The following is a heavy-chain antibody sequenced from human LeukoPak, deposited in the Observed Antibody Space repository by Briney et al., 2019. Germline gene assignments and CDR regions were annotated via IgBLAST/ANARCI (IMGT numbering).Heavy chain of an antibody. CDR1: GFTVSSNY. V-gene: IGHV3-53*01. D-gene: IGHD1-1*01. CDR2: IYSGGST. J-gene: IGHJ4*02. CDR3: AKGVLQVD. Sequence: GGSLRLSCAASGFTVSSNYMMWVHQAPGKGLEWVSVIYSGGSTYYADSVKGRFTISRDNSKNTLYLQMNSLSPEDTAVYYCAKGVLQVDWGLGTLVTVSS.